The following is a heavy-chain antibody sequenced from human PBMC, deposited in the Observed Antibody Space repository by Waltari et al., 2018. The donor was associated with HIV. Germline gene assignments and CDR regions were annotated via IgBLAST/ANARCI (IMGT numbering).Heavy chain of an antibody. V-gene: IGHV3-23*01. CDR3: AKGVVVVNTFDY. J-gene: IGHJ4*02. CDR1: VFTFSSYA. CDR2: ISGSGGST. D-gene: IGHD3-22*01. Sequence: EVQLLESGGGLVQPGGSLRLSCAASVFTFSSYAMSWVRQAPGKGLEWVSAISGSGGSTYYADSVKGRFTISRDNSKNTLYLQMNSLRAEDTAVYYCAKGVVVVNTFDYWGQGTLVTVSS.